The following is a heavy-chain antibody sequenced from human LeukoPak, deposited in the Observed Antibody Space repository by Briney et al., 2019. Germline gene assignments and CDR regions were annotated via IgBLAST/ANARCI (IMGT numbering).Heavy chain of an antibody. CDR1: GFTVSSNY. V-gene: IGHV3-53*01. J-gene: IGHJ4*02. D-gene: IGHD2-15*01. Sequence: GGSLRLSCAASGFTVSSNYMSWVRQAPGKGLEWVSVIYSGGSTYYADSVKGRFTISRDNSKNTLYLQMNSLRAEDTAVYYCAKGKNTVVAATLDYWGQGTLVTVSS. CDR3: AKGKNTVVAATLDY. CDR2: IYSGGST.